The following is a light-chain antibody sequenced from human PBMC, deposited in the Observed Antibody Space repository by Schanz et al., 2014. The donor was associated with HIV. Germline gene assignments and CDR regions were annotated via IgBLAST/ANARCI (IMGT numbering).Light chain of an antibody. CDR3: SSYTRGSTYV. CDR2: EVT. J-gene: IGLJ1*01. V-gene: IGLV2-8*01. Sequence: QSALTQPPSASGAPGQSVTIFCTGTNSGVGGHNYVSRFQQHPGKAPILIIYEVTKRPSGVPDRFSGSKSGNTASLSISGLQADDEGDYFCSSYTRGSTYVFGSGTKLTVL. CDR1: NSGVGGHNY.